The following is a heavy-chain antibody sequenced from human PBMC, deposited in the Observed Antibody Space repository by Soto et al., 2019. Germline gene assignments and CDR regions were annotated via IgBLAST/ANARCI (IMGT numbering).Heavy chain of an antibody. CDR2: IYWDDDK. V-gene: IGHV2-5*02. D-gene: IGHD3-22*01. CDR1: GFSLTTTGVG. CDR3: THRPSYRSGYDY. J-gene: IGHJ4*02. Sequence: QITLKESGPPLVKPTETLTLTCTFSGFSLTTTGVGVAWIRQPPGKALEWLALIYWDDDKRYSPSLKSRLTITKDTSRNQVVLTMTNVDPVDTATYYCTHRPSYRSGYDYWGQGTLVTVSS.